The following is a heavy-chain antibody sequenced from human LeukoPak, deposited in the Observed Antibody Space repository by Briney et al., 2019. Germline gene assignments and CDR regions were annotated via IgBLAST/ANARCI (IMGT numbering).Heavy chain of an antibody. CDR2: ISESGTTT. Sequence: GGSLRLSCAASGFTFSTIGMTWVRQAPGKGLEWVSGISESGTTTYYADSVKGRFTVSRDNSKNTLYLQMNSLRAEDTAVYYCAKDLNYYDSSGYYQLTPYYFDYWGQGTLVTVSS. CDR3: AKDLNYYDSSGYYQLTPYYFDY. J-gene: IGHJ4*02. V-gene: IGHV3-23*01. D-gene: IGHD3-22*01. CDR1: GFTFSTIG.